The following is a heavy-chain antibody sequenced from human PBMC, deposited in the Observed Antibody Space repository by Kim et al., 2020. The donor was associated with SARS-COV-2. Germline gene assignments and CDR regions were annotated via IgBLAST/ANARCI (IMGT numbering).Heavy chain of an antibody. CDR3: AESGYDRGEWYFDL. Sequence: SETLSLTCTVSGGSISSSSYYWGWIRQPPGKGLEWIGSIYYSGSTYYNPSLKSRVTISVDTSKNQFSLKLSSVTAADTAVYYCAESGYDRGEWYFDLWGRGTLVTVSS. J-gene: IGHJ2*01. V-gene: IGHV4-39*07. CDR1: GGSISSSSYY. D-gene: IGHD5-12*01. CDR2: IYYSGST.